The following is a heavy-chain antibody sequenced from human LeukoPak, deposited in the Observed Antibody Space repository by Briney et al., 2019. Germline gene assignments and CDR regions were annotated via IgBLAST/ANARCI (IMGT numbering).Heavy chain of an antibody. D-gene: IGHD3-22*01. CDR3: ARMTGGKGWTYYYDSSGPYNDY. J-gene: IGHJ4*02. CDR2: IIPIFGTA. V-gene: IGHV1-69*13. CDR1: GGTFSSYA. Sequence: SVKVSCKASGGTFSSYAISWVRQAPGQGLEWMGGIIPIFGTANYAQKFQGRVTITADESTSTAYMELSSLRSEDTAVYYRARMTGGKGWTYYYDSSGPYNDYWGQGTLVTVSS.